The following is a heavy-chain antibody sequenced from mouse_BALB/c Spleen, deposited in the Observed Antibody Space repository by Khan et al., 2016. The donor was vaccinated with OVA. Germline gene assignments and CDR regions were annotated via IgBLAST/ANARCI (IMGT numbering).Heavy chain of an antibody. CDR2: IWGDGST. D-gene: IGHD2-1*01. Sequence: VEPKESGPGPVAPSQSLSITCTVSGFSLTGYGVNWVRQPPGKGLEWLGMIWGDGSTDYNSALKSRLSISKDNSKSQVFLKMNGLQTDITAGYYGAWSKYGKYREAMDYWGEGTPVNVSS. CDR3: AWSKYGKYREAMDY. CDR1: GFSLTGYG. J-gene: IGHJ4*01. V-gene: IGHV2-6-7*01.